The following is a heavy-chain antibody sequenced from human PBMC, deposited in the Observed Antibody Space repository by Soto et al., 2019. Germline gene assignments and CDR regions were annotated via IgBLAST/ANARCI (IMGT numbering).Heavy chain of an antibody. CDR2: ISGSGGST. CDR3: AKVGSGFGVYYYYMAV. D-gene: IGHD3-3*01. CDR1: GFTFSSYA. J-gene: IGHJ6*03. Sequence: EVQLLESGGGLVQPGGSLRLSCAASGFTFSSYAMSWVRQAPGKGLEWVSAISGSGGSTYYADSVKGRFTISRDNSQNTLYLQMNSLRAEDTAVYYCAKVGSGFGVYYYYMAVWGKGTTVTVSS. V-gene: IGHV3-23*01.